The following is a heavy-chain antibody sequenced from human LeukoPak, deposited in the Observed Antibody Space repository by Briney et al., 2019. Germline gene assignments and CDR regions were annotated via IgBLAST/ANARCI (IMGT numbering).Heavy chain of an antibody. CDR3: ARVMRGGDYVWGSYRQYQPYYYYMDV. Sequence: ASVKVSCKASGYTFTGYYMHWVRQAPGQGLEWMGWINPNSGGTNYAQKFQGRFTISRDNAKNSLYLQMNSLRAEDTALYYCARVMRGGDYVWGSYRQYQPYYYYMDVWGKGTTVTVSS. CDR2: INPNSGGT. CDR1: GYTFTGYY. J-gene: IGHJ6*03. D-gene: IGHD3-16*02. V-gene: IGHV1-2*02.